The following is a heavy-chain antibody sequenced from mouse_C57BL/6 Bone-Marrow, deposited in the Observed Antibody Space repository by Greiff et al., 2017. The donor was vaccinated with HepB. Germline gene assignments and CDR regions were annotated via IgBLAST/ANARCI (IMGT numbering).Heavy chain of an antibody. J-gene: IGHJ2*01. V-gene: IGHV2-9-1*01. D-gene: IGHD1-1*01. CDR1: GFSLTSYA. CDR3: ARIPLYYYGSSYFDY. Sequence: LKLVESGPGLVAPSQSLSITCTVSGFSLTSYAISWVRQPPGKGLEWLGVIWTGGGTNYNSALKSRLSISKDNSKSQVFLKMNSLQTDDTARYYCARIPLYYYGSSYFDYWGQGTTLTVSS. CDR2: IWTGGGT.